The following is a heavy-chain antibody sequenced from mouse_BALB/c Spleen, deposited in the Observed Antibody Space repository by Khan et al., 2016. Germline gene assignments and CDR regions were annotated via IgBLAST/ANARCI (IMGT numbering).Heavy chain of an antibody. Sequence: EVELVESGGGLVQPGGSRRLSCAASGFTFSSFGMHWVRQAPEKGLEWVAYISSDSSTIYYADTVKGRFTISRDNPKNTLFLQLTSLRSEDTAMYYCARPQYYDMDYWGQGTSVTVSS. J-gene: IGHJ4*01. V-gene: IGHV5-17*02. CDR3: ARPQYYDMDY. CDR2: ISSDSSTI. D-gene: IGHD6-1*01. CDR1: GFTFSSFG.